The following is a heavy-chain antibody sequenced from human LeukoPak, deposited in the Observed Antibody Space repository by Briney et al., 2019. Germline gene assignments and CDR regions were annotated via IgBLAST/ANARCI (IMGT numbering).Heavy chain of an antibody. J-gene: IGHJ5*02. Sequence: GGSLRLSCAASGFTFSSYGMSWVRQAPGKGLEWVSTISGSGGSTYYADSVKGRFTISRDNSKNTLYLQMNSLRAEDTAVYYCAKGSDRTTPNWFDPWGQGTLVTVSS. V-gene: IGHV3-23*01. CDR1: GFTFSSYG. CDR2: ISGSGGST. CDR3: AKGSDRTTPNWFDP. D-gene: IGHD1/OR15-1a*01.